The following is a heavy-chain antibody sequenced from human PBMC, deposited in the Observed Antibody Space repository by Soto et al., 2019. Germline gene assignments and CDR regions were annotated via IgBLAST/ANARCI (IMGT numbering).Heavy chain of an antibody. Sequence: QVQLVQSGAEVKKPGSSVKVSCKASGGTFRSYAISWVRQAPGQGLEWMGGIIPIFGTANYAQKFQGRVTITADECTRTAYMELISLRSEDTCVYDCARGNSNKVLLGYYDVMDVWGQGTMFSVSS. CDR1: GGTFRSYA. CDR2: IIPIFGTA. CDR3: ARGNSNKVLLGYYDVMDV. J-gene: IGHJ6*02. D-gene: IGHD4-4*01. V-gene: IGHV1-69*01.